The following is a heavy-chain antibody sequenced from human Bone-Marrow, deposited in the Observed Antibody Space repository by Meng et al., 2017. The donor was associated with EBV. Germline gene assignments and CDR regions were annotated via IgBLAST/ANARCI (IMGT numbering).Heavy chain of an antibody. D-gene: IGHD2-21*01. CDR3: ARSSPPYCGGDCHNDY. CDR1: GYTLTDFTRYP. V-gene: IGHV1-3*04. CDR2: INTDNGNT. Sequence: VKLGQTGAEVKKPGALVKVSCKASGYTLTDFTRYPIHWVRQAPGQGLEWMGRINTDNGNTKYSQNFQGRVTITRDTSASTVYVELSSLRSEDTAVYYCARSSPPYCGGDCHNDYWGQGTLVTVSS. J-gene: IGHJ4*02.